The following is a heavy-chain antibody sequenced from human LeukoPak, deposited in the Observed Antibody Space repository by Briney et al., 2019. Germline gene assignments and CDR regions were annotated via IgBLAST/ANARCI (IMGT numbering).Heavy chain of an antibody. CDR2: IIPILGIA. CDR3: ARVGVVGLPGTTGMDV. Sequence: PVASVTVSCKASGGTFSSYAISWVRQAPGQGLEWMGRIIPILGIANYAQKFQGRVTITADKSTSTAYMELSSLRSEDTAVYYCARVGVVGLPGTTGMDVWGQGTTVTVSS. CDR1: GGTFSSYA. V-gene: IGHV1-69*04. J-gene: IGHJ6*02. D-gene: IGHD2-15*01.